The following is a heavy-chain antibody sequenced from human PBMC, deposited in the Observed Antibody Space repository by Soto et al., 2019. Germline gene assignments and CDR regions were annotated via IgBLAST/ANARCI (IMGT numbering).Heavy chain of an antibody. CDR2: ISSSSSYI. Sequence: GGSLRLSCAASGFTFSSYSMNWVRQAPGKGLEWVSSISSSSSYIYYADSVKGRFTISRDNAKNSLYLQMNSLRAEDTAVYYCARAGGVVAAGNAFDIWGQGTMVTVSS. D-gene: IGHD2-15*01. J-gene: IGHJ3*02. V-gene: IGHV3-21*01. CDR1: GFTFSSYS. CDR3: ARAGGVVAAGNAFDI.